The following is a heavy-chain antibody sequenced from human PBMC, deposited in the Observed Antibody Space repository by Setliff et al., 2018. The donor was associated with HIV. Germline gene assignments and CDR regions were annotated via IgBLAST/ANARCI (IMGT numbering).Heavy chain of an antibody. CDR3: ARVLLRTNPVYGVASNWFDP. Sequence: PGGSLRLSCAASGFTFSDFWMYWVRQAPGKGLEWVANISPEGNKKYYVGSVKGRFASSRDNAKSSLFLRMSSLRAEDTAVYYCARVLLRTNPVYGVASNWFDPWGQGTLVTVSS. D-gene: IGHD2-8*01. V-gene: IGHV3-7*03. J-gene: IGHJ5*02. CDR2: ISPEGNKK. CDR1: GFTFSDFW.